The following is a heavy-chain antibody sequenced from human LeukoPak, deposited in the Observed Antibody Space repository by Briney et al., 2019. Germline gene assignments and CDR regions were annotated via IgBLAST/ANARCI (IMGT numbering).Heavy chain of an antibody. CDR2: IYYTGST. CDR3: ARETYRYCTSTSCGLYYFDY. D-gene: IGHD2-2*01. Sequence: SETLSLTCTVSGGSISNYHWSWIRQPPGKGLEWIGYIYYTGSTNYNPSLKSRVTISVDTSKNQFSLKLSSMSAADTAVYYCARETYRYCTSTSCGLYYFDYWGQGIQVTVSS. J-gene: IGHJ4*02. V-gene: IGHV4-59*01. CDR1: GGSISNYH.